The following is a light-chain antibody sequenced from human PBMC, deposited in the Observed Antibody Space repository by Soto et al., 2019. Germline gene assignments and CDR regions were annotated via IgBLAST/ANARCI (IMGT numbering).Light chain of an antibody. CDR2: WAS. CDR1: QSVLYSSNNKNY. J-gene: IGKJ3*01. V-gene: IGKV4-1*01. CDR3: QQYSASPRT. Sequence: DIVMAQSPDSLAVSLVERATINCKSSQSVLYSSNNKNYLAWYQQKPGQPPKLLIYWASTRESGVPDRFSGSGSGTDFTLTISRLEPEDSAVYYCQQYSASPRTFGPGTKVDIK.